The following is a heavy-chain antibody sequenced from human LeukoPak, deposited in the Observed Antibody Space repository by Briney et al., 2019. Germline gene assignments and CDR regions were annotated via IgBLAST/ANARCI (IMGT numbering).Heavy chain of an antibody. J-gene: IGHJ5*02. CDR1: GIAFSNHW. CDR2: INNDGSYA. Sequence: PGGSLRLSCAASGIAFSNHWMHWVRQAPGKGLEWVSWINNDGSYAVYADSVRARFTISRDNAKNTLYLQMNSLRPEDTAVYYSARDRPHNWFGPWGQGTLVTVSS. CDR3: ARDRPHNWFGP. V-gene: IGHV3-74*01.